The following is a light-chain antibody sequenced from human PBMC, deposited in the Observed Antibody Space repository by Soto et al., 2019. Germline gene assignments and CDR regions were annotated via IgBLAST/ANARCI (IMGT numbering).Light chain of an antibody. CDR3: LLDFRYFWA. CDR1: QAIRTA. CDR2: AAS. J-gene: IGKJ1*01. V-gene: IGKV1-6*01. Sequence: AIQLTQSPSSLYASVGDRVTITCRASQAIRTALGWYQQKPGKVPKLLIYAASILQSGVPSRFRGSGSGTDFTLTISSLHPEDFASYYCLLDFRYFWAFGQGTKVEIK.